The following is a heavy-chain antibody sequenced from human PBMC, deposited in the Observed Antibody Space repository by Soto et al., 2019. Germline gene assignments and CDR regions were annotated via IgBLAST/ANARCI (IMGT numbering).Heavy chain of an antibody. D-gene: IGHD4-17*01. Sequence: QVQLQQWGAGLLKPSETLSLTCAVYGGSFSGYYWSWIRQPPGKGLEWIGEINHSGSTNYNPSLKSRVTISVDTSKNQFSLKLSSVTAADTAVYYCARRPRYGGNFLGYWAQGTLVTVSS. CDR2: INHSGST. CDR3: ARRPRYGGNFLGY. J-gene: IGHJ4*02. CDR1: GGSFSGYY. V-gene: IGHV4-34*01.